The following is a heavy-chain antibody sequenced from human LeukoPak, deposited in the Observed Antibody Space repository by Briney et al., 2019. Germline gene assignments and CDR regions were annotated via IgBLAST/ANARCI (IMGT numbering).Heavy chain of an antibody. V-gene: IGHV1-8*01. CDR3: ARGPYYYDSSGYYHDY. Sequence: GASVKVSCKASGGSFNSYDITWVRQATGQGLEWMGWMNPNSGNTGYAQKFQGRVTMTRNTTISSAYMELSSPRSEETAGYYNARGPYYYDSSGYYHDYWGQGTLVTVSS. J-gene: IGHJ4*02. CDR1: GGSFNSYD. CDR2: MNPNSGNT. D-gene: IGHD3-22*01.